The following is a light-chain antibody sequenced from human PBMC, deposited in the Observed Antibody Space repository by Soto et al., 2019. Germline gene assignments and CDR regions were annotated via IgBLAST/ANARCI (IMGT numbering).Light chain of an antibody. CDR1: QSVSSSY. J-gene: IGKJ1*01. Sequence: EIVLTQSPGTLSLSPGERATLSCRASQSVSSSYLAWYQQKPGQAPRLLIYVASSRATGIPDRFSGSGSGTEFTLTISRLEPEDFAVYYCQQYGSSSWTFGEGTKVEIK. CDR3: QQYGSSSWT. V-gene: IGKV3-20*01. CDR2: VAS.